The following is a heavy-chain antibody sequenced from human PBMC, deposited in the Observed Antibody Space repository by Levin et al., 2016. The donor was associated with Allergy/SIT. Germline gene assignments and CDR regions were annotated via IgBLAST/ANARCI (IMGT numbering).Heavy chain of an antibody. Sequence: GESLKISCEASGFTFSNYEMNWVRQAPGKGLEWISYINNVGTTVYYADSVKGRFTMSRDNAKNSLYLQISSLRVEDTATYYCARGGAYCSGGNCYPDVFDFRGQGTMVTVSS. D-gene: IGHD2-15*01. CDR3: ARGGAYCSGGNCYPDVFDF. CDR1: GFTFSNYE. J-gene: IGHJ3*01. V-gene: IGHV3-48*03. CDR2: INNVGTTV.